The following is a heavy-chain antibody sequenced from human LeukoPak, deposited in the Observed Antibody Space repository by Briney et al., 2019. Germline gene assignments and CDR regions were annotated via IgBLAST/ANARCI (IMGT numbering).Heavy chain of an antibody. CDR3: ARDHRAIAVAGTGIYYCYGMDV. CDR1: GFTFSSYA. CDR2: ISSSSSTI. V-gene: IGHV3-48*01. D-gene: IGHD6-19*01. Sequence: GGSLRLSCAASGFTFSSYAMSWVRQAPGKGLEWVSYISSSSSTIYYADSVKGRFTISRDNAKNSLYLQMNSLRAEDTAVYYCARDHRAIAVAGTGIYYCYGMDVWGQGTTVTVS. J-gene: IGHJ6*02.